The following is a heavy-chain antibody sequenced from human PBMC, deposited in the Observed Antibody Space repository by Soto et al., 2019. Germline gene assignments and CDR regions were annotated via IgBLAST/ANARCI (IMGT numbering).Heavy chain of an antibody. V-gene: IGHV3-72*01. J-gene: IGHJ4*02. D-gene: IGHD5-12*01. CDR3: ARGGNEYRY. Sequence: EVQVVEPGGGLVQPGGSLRLSCAASGFTISDHFIDWVRQAPGKGLEWVGRTKNIGNNYATEYAASVKGRFTISRDDSRNSVYLYMNRLKSEDTAVYFCARGGNEYRYWGQGTLVTVSS. CDR2: TKNIGNNYAT. CDR1: GFTISDHF.